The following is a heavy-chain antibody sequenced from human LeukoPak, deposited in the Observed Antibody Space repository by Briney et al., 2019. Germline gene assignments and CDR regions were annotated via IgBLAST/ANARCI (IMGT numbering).Heavy chain of an antibody. V-gene: IGHV4-59*12. D-gene: IGHD5-18*01. J-gene: IGHJ4*02. Sequence: SETLSLTCSVSGGSMNSYYWSWIRQSPGKGLEWIGYIYYSGSTNYNPSLKSRVTISVDTSKNQFSLKLSSVTAADTAVYYCARGGYSYGWVDYWGQGTLVAVST. CDR2: IYYSGST. CDR1: GGSMNSYY. CDR3: ARGGYSYGWVDY.